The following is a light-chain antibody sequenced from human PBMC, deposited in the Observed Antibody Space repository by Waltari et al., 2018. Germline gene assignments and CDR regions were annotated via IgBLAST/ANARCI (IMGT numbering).Light chain of an antibody. V-gene: IGKV1-6*01. J-gene: IGKJ1*01. Sequence: AIQLTQSPSSLSASVGDKVTITCRASQGIRNDLGWYQQKPGKAPKLLIYAAFSLQSGVPSRFSGSGSGTDFTLTISSLQPEDFATYYCLQDYNYPRTFGQGTKVEIK. CDR2: AAF. CDR3: LQDYNYPRT. CDR1: QGIRND.